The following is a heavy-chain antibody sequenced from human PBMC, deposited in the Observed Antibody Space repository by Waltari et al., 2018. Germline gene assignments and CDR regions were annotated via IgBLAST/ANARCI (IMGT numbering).Heavy chain of an antibody. D-gene: IGHD5-12*01. Sequence: QVQLVQSGAEVKKPGASVKVSCKASGYTFTSYYMHWVRQAPGQGLEWMGIINPSGGSTSYAQKCQGRVTMTRDTSTSTGYMELSSLRSEDTAVYYCARTLVEMATIGYWGQGTLVTVSS. CDR1: GYTFTSYY. CDR3: ARTLVEMATIGY. CDR2: INPSGGST. V-gene: IGHV1-46*01. J-gene: IGHJ4*02.